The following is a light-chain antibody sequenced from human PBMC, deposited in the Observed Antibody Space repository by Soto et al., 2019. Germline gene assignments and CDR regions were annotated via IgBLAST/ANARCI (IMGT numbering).Light chain of an antibody. Sequence: EMVLSMSPGTLSFSPGERATLSCRASQSVSSNLAWYQQKPGQAPRLLIYGASTRATGIPARFSGRGSGTEFTLTISSLLSEDVAVYYCRQYNNWPPITFGQGAKVDI. CDR1: QSVSSN. V-gene: IGKV3-15*01. J-gene: IGKJ1*01. CDR2: GAS. CDR3: RQYNNWPPIT.